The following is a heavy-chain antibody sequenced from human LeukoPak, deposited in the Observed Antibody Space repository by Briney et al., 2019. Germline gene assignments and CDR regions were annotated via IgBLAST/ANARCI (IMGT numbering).Heavy chain of an antibody. Sequence: SETLSLTCTVSGGSLSSSSYYWGWIRQPPGKGLEWIGSIYYSGSTYYNPSLKSRVTISVDTSKNQFSLKLSSVTAADTAVYYCASGWYQAGPRYWGQGTLVTVSS. CDR2: IYYSGST. J-gene: IGHJ4*02. V-gene: IGHV4-39*01. CDR3: ASGWYQAGPRY. CDR1: GGSLSSSSYY. D-gene: IGHD6-19*01.